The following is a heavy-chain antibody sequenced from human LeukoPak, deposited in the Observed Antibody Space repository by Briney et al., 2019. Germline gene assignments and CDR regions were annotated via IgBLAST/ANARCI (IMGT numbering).Heavy chain of an antibody. CDR2: ISGSGSGT. Sequence: SGGSLRISCAGSGFNFGQHAMNWVRQAPGKGLEWVSAISGSGSGTYYADSVKGRFTISRDNSRNTMFLRMSSLTAEDTAIYYCAKDSVGYQQPVQDWGQGTLVTVSS. CDR1: GFNFGQHA. CDR3: AKDSVGYQQPVQD. V-gene: IGHV3-23*01. J-gene: IGHJ1*01. D-gene: IGHD5/OR15-5a*01.